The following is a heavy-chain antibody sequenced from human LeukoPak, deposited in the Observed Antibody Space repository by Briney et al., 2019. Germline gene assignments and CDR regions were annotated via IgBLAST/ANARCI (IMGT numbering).Heavy chain of an antibody. V-gene: IGHV1-2*02. Sequence: GASVKVSCKASRYTFISYDINWVRQAPGQGLEWMGWINPNSGGTNYAQKFQGRVTMTRDTSISTAYMELSRLRSDDTAVYYCARGLRFLEWLDPYYMDVWGKGTTVTVSS. CDR2: INPNSGGT. CDR3: ARGLRFLEWLDPYYMDV. CDR1: RYTFISYD. D-gene: IGHD3-3*01. J-gene: IGHJ6*03.